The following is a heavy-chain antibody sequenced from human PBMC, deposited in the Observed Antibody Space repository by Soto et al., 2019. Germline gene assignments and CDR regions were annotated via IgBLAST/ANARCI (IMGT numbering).Heavy chain of an antibody. D-gene: IGHD6-19*01. V-gene: IGHV3-33*01. Sequence: PGGSLRLSCAASGFTFSSYGMHWVRQAPGKGLEWVAVIWYDGSNKCYADSVKGRFTISRDNSKNTLYLQMNSLRAEDTAVYYCARDLYGSGWSYYYYYYGMDVWGQGTTVTVSS. CDR1: GFTFSSYG. J-gene: IGHJ6*02. CDR2: IWYDGSNK. CDR3: ARDLYGSGWSYYYYYYGMDV.